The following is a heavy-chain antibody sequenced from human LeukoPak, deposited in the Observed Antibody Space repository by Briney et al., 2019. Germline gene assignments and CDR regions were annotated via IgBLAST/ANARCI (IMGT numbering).Heavy chain of an antibody. J-gene: IGHJ4*02. CDR2: INPTGGST. D-gene: IGHD6-13*01. CDR3: ALYSSTWY. CDR1: GYTFTTYY. Sequence: ASVKVSCKASGYTFTTYYIHWVRQAPGQGLEWMGIINPTGGSTTYAQKFQGRVTMTRDTSTGTVFMKVNSLRSEDTAVYYCALYSSTWYWGQGTLVTVSS. V-gene: IGHV1-46*01.